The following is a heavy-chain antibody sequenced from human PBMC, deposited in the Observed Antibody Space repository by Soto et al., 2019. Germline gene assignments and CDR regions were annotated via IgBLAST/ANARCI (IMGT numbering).Heavy chain of an antibody. CDR2: TGSGTGPG. CDR1: GGSLSTNP. CDR3: AMLHSGGFFRFLDP. D-gene: IGHD2-15*01. Sequence: QVQLVQSGTEVKKPGSSVKVSCKASGGSLSTNPISWVRQAPGQGLEWMGGTGSGTGPGNHAQKFQGRLTVTADKSTRTVYMALTNLSSEDGAVYYWAMLHSGGFFRFLDPWCQGKLVSVSS. V-gene: IGHV1-69*06. J-gene: IGHJ5*02.